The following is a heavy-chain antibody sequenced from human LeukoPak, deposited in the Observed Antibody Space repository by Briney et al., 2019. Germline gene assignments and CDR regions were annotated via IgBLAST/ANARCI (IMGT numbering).Heavy chain of an antibody. V-gene: IGHV1-18*01. Sequence: ASVKVSCKASGYTFTSYGISWVRQAPGQGLEWMGWISAYNGNTNYAQKLQGRVTMTTDTSTSTAYMELWSLRSDDTAVYYCARDRWSSSSSEGALDIWGQGTMVTVSS. CDR2: ISAYNGNT. J-gene: IGHJ3*02. CDR3: ARDRWSSSSSEGALDI. D-gene: IGHD6-6*01. CDR1: GYTFTSYG.